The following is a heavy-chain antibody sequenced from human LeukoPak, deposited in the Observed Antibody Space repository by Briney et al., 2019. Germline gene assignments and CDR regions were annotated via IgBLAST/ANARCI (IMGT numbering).Heavy chain of an antibody. Sequence: SETLSLTCAVYGGSFSGYYWSWIRQPPGKGLEWIGGINHSGSTNYNPSLKSRVTISVDTSKNQFSLKLSSVTAADTAVYYCARGRRYYDSVGAFDIWGQGTMVTVSS. V-gene: IGHV4-34*01. J-gene: IGHJ3*02. CDR3: ARGRRYYDSVGAFDI. CDR1: GGSFSGYY. D-gene: IGHD3-22*01. CDR2: INHSGST.